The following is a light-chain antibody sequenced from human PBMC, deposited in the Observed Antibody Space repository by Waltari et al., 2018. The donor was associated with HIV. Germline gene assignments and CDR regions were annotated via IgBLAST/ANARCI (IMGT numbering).Light chain of an antibody. CDR3: GTWDDSLNGWEV. J-gene: IGLJ2*01. Sequence: QSVLTQPPSASGTPGQTVTISCSGSSSNIGHDAVNWYQQLPGTAPKLLIYSNNQRPSGVPDRFSGSKSGTSASLAISGLQSEDQADYYCGTWDDSLNGWEVFGGGTKLTVL. V-gene: IGLV1-44*01. CDR1: SSNIGHDA. CDR2: SNN.